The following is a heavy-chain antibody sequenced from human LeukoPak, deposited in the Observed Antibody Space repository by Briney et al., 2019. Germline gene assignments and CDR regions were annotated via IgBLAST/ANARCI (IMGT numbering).Heavy chain of an antibody. CDR2: INPSGGST. V-gene: IGHV1-46*01. Sequence: ASVKVSCKASGYTFTSYYMHWVRQAPGQGLEWMGIINPSGGSTSYAQKFQGRVTMTRDTSTSTVYMELSSLRSEDTAVYYCARDDIVVVVAAKFGDYPDYGMDVWGQGTTVTVSS. J-gene: IGHJ6*02. CDR1: GYTFTSYY. D-gene: IGHD2-15*01. CDR3: ARDDIVVVVAAKFGDYPDYGMDV.